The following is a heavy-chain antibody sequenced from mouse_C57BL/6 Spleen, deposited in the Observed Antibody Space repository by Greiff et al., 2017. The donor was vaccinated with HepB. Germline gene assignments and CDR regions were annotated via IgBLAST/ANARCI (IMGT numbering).Heavy chain of an antibody. V-gene: IGHV14-4*01. Sequence: EVQLQQSGAELVRPGASVKLSCTASGFNIKDDYMHWVKQRPEQGLEWIGWIDPENGDTEYASKFQGKATITADTSSNTAYLQLSSLTSEDTAVYYCTIRYGNYVNYAMDYWGQGTSVTVSS. CDR1: GFNIKDDY. CDR2: IDPENGDT. D-gene: IGHD2-1*01. J-gene: IGHJ4*01. CDR3: TIRYGNYVNYAMDY.